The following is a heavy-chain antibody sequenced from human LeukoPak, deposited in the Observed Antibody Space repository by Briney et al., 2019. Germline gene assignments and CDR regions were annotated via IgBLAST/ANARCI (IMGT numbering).Heavy chain of an antibody. CDR2: MSSSDDGR. D-gene: IGHD2-15*01. Sequence: GGSLRLSCAASGFTFSSYGMSWVRQAPGKGLEWVSAMSSSDDGRYYAASVRGRFTISRDIAKNSVYLQMNSLRAEDTAVYYCARVLRYCSGGNCYSGGLGYMDVWGKGTTVTISS. V-gene: IGHV3-23*01. J-gene: IGHJ6*03. CDR1: GFTFSSYG. CDR3: ARVLRYCSGGNCYSGGLGYMDV.